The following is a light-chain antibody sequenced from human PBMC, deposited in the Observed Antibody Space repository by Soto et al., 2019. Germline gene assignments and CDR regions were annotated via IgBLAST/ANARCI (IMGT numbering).Light chain of an antibody. V-gene: IGKV1-27*01. CDR1: QGISNY. J-gene: IGKJ1*01. CDR3: QKYNSAPWT. CDR2: AAS. Sequence: DIQMPQSPSSLSASVGHRVTITCRASQGISNYLAWNQQKPGKVPKLLIYAASTLQSGVPSRFSGSGSGTDFTLTISSLQPEDVATYYCQKYNSAPWTCGQGTKVEIK.